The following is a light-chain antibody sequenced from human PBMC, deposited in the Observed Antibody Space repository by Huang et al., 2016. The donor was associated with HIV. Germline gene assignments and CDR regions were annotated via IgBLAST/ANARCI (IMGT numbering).Light chain of an antibody. CDR2: WAS. Sequence: DIVMTQSPDSLSVSLGERATINCKSSQSVLYSSNNKNYLAWYQQKPGQPPKLLIYWASTREAGVPDRFSGSGSGKDFTLTISSLQAEDVAVYYCQQDYSTPLVGGGTKVEIK. CDR1: QSVLYSSNNKNY. V-gene: IGKV4-1*01. J-gene: IGKJ4*01. CDR3: QQDYSTPL.